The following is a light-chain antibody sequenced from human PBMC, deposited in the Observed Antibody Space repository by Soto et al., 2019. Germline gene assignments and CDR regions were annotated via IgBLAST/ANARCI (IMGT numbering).Light chain of an antibody. CDR2: SNN. J-gene: IGLJ2*01. CDR3: AAWDDSLNGPG. V-gene: IGLV1-44*01. CDR1: SSNIGSNT. Sequence: QSVLTQPPSASWTPGQRVTISCSGSSSNIGSNTVNWYQQLPGTAPKLLIYSNNQRPSGVPDRFSGSKSGTSASLAISGLQSEDEADYYCAAWDDSLNGPGFGGGTKVTVL.